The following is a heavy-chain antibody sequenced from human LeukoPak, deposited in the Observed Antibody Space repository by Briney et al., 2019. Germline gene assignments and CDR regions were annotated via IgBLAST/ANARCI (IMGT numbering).Heavy chain of an antibody. J-gene: IGHJ4*02. D-gene: IGHD5-18*01. CDR1: GFTVSSNY. V-gene: IGHV3-53*01. CDR3: ARSSPGIQLWAPYYFDY. Sequence: PGGSLRLSCAASGFTVSSNYMSWVRQAPGKGLEGVSVIYSGGSTYYADSVKGRFTISRDNSKNTLYLQMNGLRAEDTAVYYCARSSPGIQLWAPYYFDYWGQGTLVTVSS. CDR2: IYSGGST.